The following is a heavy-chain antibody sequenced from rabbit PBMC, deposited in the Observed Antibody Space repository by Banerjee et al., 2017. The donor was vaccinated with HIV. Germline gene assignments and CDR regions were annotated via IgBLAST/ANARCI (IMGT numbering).Heavy chain of an antibody. CDR1: GFSFSSSDY. D-gene: IGHD1-1*01. V-gene: IGHV1S45*01. Sequence: QEQLVESGGGLVKPEGSLTLTCTASGFSFSSSDYMCWVRQAPGKGLEWIGCIYTGSSGSTGYASWAKGRFTISKTSSTTVTLQMTSLTAADTATYFCARDLTGVIGWNFGLWGPGTLVTVS. CDR3: ARDLTGVIGWNFGL. J-gene: IGHJ4*01. CDR2: IYTGSSGST.